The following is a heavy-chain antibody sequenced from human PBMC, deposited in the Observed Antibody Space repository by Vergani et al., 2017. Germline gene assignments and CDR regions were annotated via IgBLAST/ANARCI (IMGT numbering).Heavy chain of an antibody. Sequence: QVQLQESGPGLVKPSETLSLTCTVSGGSIISYYWSWIRPPPGKGLEWIGYIYYSGSTNYNPSLKSRVTISVDTSKNQFSLKLSSVTAADTAVYYCARFTILYGMDVWGQGTTVTVSS. D-gene: IGHD3-3*01. CDR3: ARFTILYGMDV. V-gene: IGHV4-59*01. CDR2: IYYSGST. CDR1: GGSIISYY. J-gene: IGHJ6*02.